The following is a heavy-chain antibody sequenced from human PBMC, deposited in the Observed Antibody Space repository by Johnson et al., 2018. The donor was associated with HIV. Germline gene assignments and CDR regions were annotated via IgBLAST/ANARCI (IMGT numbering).Heavy chain of an antibody. D-gene: IGHD1-1*01. CDR3: TTDPWWNGYHALDV. Sequence: QVQLVESGGGVVQPGRSLRLSCAASGFTFSSYGMHWVRQAPGKGLEWVAVISYDGSNKYYADSVKGRFTISRDNSKNTLYLQMKRLRAEDTAVYYCTTDPWWNGYHALDVWGQGTMVTVSS. CDR2: ISYDGSNK. J-gene: IGHJ3*01. CDR1: GFTFSSYG. V-gene: IGHV3-30*03.